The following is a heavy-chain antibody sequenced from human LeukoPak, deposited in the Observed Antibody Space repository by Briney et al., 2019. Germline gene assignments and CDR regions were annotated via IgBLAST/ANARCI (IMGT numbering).Heavy chain of an antibody. V-gene: IGHV1-18*01. Sequence: ASVKVSCKASGYTFTSYGISWVRQAPGQGLEWMGWISAYNGNTNYAQKLQGRVTMTTDTSTSTAYMELRSLRAEDTAVYYCARENVVFDYYYYYYMDVWGKGTTVTISS. CDR2: ISAYNGNT. CDR1: GYTFTSYG. J-gene: IGHJ6*03. D-gene: IGHD3-9*01. CDR3: ARENVVFDYYYYYYMDV.